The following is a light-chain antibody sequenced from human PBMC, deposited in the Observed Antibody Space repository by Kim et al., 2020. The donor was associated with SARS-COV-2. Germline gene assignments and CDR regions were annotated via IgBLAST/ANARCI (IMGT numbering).Light chain of an antibody. J-gene: IGKJ1*01. Sequence: PGERAIVSCRTSQSVGTTYMAWYQQKAGQAPRVLIYGASTRADGIPDRFSGSGSGTEFTLTISSLEPDDFAMYFCQQYGSSLPWTFGQGTKVDIK. V-gene: IGKV3-20*01. CDR3: QQYGSSLPWT. CDR1: QSVGTTY. CDR2: GAS.